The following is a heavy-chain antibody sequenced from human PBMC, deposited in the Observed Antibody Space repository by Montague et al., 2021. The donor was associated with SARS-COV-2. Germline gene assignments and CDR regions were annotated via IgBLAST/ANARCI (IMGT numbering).Heavy chain of an antibody. J-gene: IGHJ5*02. CDR1: GGPISSSSYY. Sequence: SETLSLTCTVSGGPISSSSYYWGWIRQPPGKGLEWIGSIYCSGSTYYNPSLKSRVTISVDTSKNQFSLKLSSVTAADTAVYYCARQKRRITIFGVVIPPVLPWFDPWGQGTLVPVSS. V-gene: IGHV4-39*01. CDR3: ARQKRRITIFGVVIPPVLPWFDP. D-gene: IGHD3-3*01. CDR2: IYCSGST.